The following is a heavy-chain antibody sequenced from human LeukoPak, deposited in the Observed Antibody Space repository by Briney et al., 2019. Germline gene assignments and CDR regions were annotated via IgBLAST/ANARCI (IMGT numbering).Heavy chain of an antibody. J-gene: IGHJ4*02. Sequence: GRSLRLSCAASGFTFDDYAMHWVRQAPGKGLEWVSGISWNSGSIGYADSVKGRFTISRDNAKNSLYLQMNSLRAEDTALYYCAKDGSEPMYYDFRYFDYWGQGTLVTVSS. CDR2: ISWNSGSI. D-gene: IGHD3-3*01. CDR3: AKDGSEPMYYDFRYFDY. CDR1: GFTFDDYA. V-gene: IGHV3-9*01.